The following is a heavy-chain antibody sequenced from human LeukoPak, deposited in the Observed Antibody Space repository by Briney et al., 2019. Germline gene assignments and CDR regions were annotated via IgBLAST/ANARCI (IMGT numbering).Heavy chain of an antibody. CDR2: ISYDGSNK. CDR1: GFTFSSYG. V-gene: IGHV3-30*03. J-gene: IGHJ1*01. D-gene: IGHD4-17*01. CDR3: ARGARDGDYPIPTEYFQH. Sequence: TGGSLRLSCAASGFTFSSYGMHWVRQAPGKGLERVAVISYDGSNKYYADSVKGRFTISRDNSKNTLYLQMNSLRAEDTAVYYCARGARDGDYPIPTEYFQHRGQGTLVTVSS.